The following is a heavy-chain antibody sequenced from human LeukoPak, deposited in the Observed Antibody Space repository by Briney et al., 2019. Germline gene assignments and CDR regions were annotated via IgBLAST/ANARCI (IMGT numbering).Heavy chain of an antibody. CDR3: ARGRCSGGSCYLGGVLRGYFDS. CDR2: IYYSGST. V-gene: IGHV4-59*01. CDR1: GGSISSYY. Sequence: SETLFLTCTVSGGSISSYYWSWIRQPPGKGLEWIGYIYYSGSTNYNPSLKSRVTISVDTSKNQFSLNLSSVTAADTAVYYCARGRCSGGSCYLGGVLRGYFDSWGQGTLVTVSS. J-gene: IGHJ4*02. D-gene: IGHD2-15*01.